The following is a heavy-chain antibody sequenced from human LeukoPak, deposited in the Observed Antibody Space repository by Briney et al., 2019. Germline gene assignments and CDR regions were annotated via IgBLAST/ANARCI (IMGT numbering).Heavy chain of an antibody. J-gene: IGHJ1*01. CDR1: GFTFSSYG. V-gene: IGHV3-33*06. CDR3: AKEYEAYCGGDCYSHFQD. CDR2: IWYDGRNK. Sequence: HPGRSLRLSCAASGFTFSSYGRHSFRQAPGKGLEWVAVIWYDGRNKYYADSVKGRFSISRDNSKNTLYLQMNSLRAEDTAVYYCAKEYEAYCGGDCYSHFQDWGQGTLVTVSS. D-gene: IGHD2-21*02.